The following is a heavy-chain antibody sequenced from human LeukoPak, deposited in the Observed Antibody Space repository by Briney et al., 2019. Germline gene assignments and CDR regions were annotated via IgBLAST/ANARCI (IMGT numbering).Heavy chain of an antibody. CDR1: GYSFTTYW. CDR2: NHPANSNT. CDR3: ASLGDTTYIVAPIY. D-gene: IGHD5-12*01. J-gene: IGHJ4*02. V-gene: IGHV5-51*01. Sequence: GESLKISCEASGYSFTTYWIGWLRQMPGKGLEWMGVNHPANSNTRYSPSFQGQVTISVDKSISTAYLQWSSLKASDTAIYYCASLGDTTYIVAPIYWGQGTLVTVSS.